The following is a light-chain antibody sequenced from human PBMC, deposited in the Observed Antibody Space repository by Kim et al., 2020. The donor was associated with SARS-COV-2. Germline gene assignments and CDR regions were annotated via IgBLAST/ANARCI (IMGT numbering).Light chain of an antibody. Sequence: DIQMTQSPSSVSASVGDRVIIACRVSQDVSSWLAWYQQKPGKAPKLVIYSASTLQTGVPPRFSGSVSGTEFTLTISSLQPEDIATYYCQQANSFPLTFGGGTKVDIK. CDR1: QDVSSW. J-gene: IGKJ4*01. CDR3: QQANSFPLT. V-gene: IGKV1-12*01. CDR2: SAS.